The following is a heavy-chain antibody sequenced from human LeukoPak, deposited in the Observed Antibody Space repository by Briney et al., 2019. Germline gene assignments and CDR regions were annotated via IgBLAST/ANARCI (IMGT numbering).Heavy chain of an antibody. CDR1: GGSISGYY. Sequence: SETLSLTCTASGGSISGYYWSWIRQPPGKGLEWIGYIYSSGNTLCSPSLKSRVTMSLDTSKNQFSLKLSSVTSADTAVYYCARSGALTGYLYWGQGTLVTVSS. D-gene: IGHD3-9*01. V-gene: IGHV4-59*01. CDR3: ARSGALTGYLY. CDR2: IYSSGNT. J-gene: IGHJ4*02.